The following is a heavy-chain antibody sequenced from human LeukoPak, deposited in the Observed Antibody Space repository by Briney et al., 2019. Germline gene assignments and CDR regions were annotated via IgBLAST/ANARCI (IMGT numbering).Heavy chain of an antibody. Sequence: TSGTLSLTCAVSGGSISSSNWWSWVRQPPGKGLEWIGEIFPSGSTNYNPSLKSRVTISVDKSKNQFSLKLSSVTAADTAVYYCARSLPAATFFDYWGQGTLVTVSS. V-gene: IGHV4-4*02. D-gene: IGHD2-15*01. CDR1: GGSISSSNW. CDR3: ARSLPAATFFDY. J-gene: IGHJ4*02. CDR2: IFPSGST.